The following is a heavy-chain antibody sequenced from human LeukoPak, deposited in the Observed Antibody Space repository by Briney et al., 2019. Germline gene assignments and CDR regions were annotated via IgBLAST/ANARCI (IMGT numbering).Heavy chain of an antibody. V-gene: IGHV3-7*01. CDR3: ARGAGQDYYGSENGYYYYGMDV. D-gene: IGHD3-10*01. J-gene: IGHJ6*02. CDR1: GFTFSSYW. CDR2: IKQDGSEK. Sequence: GGSLRLSCAASGFTFSSYWMNWVRQAPGKGLERVANIKQDGSEKYYVDSVKGRFTISRDNAKNSLYLQMNSLRAEDTAVYYCARGAGQDYYGSENGYYYYGMDVWGQGTTVTVSS.